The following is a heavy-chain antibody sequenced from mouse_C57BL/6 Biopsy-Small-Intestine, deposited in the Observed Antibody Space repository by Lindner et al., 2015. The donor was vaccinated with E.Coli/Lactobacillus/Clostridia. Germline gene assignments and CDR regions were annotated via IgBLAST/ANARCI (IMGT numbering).Heavy chain of an antibody. D-gene: IGHD2-12*01. V-gene: IGHV1-7*01. CDR3: ARYDGAMDY. J-gene: IGHJ4*01. Sequence: VQLQESGAELVRPGTSVKVSCKASGYTFTSYWMHWVKQRPGQGLEWIGYINPSSGYTKYNQKFKGKATLTADTSSSTAYMQLSSLTSEDSAVYYCARYDGAMDYWGQGTSVTVSS. CDR2: INPSSGYT. CDR1: GYTFTSYW.